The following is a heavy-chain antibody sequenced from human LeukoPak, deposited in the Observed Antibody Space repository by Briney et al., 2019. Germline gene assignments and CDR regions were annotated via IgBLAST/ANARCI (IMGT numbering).Heavy chain of an antibody. V-gene: IGHV3-48*03. CDR2: ISSSGSTI. J-gene: IGHJ6*02. Sequence: PGGSLRLSCAASGFTFSNSEMNWVRQAPGKGLEWVSYISSSGSTIYYADSVKGRFTISRDNAKNSLYLQMNSLRAEDTAVYYCARDSSSPYYYGMDVWGQGTTVTVSS. CDR3: ARDSSSPYYYGMDV. CDR1: GFTFSNSE. D-gene: IGHD6-13*01.